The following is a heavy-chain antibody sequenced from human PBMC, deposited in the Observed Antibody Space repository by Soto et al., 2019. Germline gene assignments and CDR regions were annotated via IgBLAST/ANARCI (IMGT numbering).Heavy chain of an antibody. CDR2: INHSGST. Sequence: QVQLQQWGAGLLKPSETLSLTCAVYGGSFSGYYWSWIRQPPGKGLEWIGEINHSGSTNYNPSLKSRVTISVDTSKNQFSLKLSSVTAADTAGYYCASVTFDWLAYWGQGTLVTVSS. D-gene: IGHD3-9*01. CDR3: ASVTFDWLAY. J-gene: IGHJ4*02. V-gene: IGHV4-34*01. CDR1: GGSFSGYY.